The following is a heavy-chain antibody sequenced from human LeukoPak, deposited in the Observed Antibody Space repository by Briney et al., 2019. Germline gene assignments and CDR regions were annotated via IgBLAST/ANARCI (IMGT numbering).Heavy chain of an antibody. D-gene: IGHD3-10*02. CDR2: IYHSGGT. CDR3: ARIVARASYVLGARAGGFDV. CDR1: GDSISSGGYS. Sequence: MPSETLSLTCGVSGDSISSGGYSWSWIRQPPGRGLEWIGYIYHSGGTFYNTSLQSRVTISVDRSKNQFSLKLSAVTAADTAVYYCARIVARASYVLGARAGGFDVWGQGTMVTVSS. V-gene: IGHV4-30-2*01. J-gene: IGHJ3*01.